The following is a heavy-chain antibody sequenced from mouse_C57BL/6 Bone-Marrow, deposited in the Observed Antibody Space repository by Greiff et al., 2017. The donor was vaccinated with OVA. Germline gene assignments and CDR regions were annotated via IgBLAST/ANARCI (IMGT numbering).Heavy chain of an antibody. CDR2: INPGSGGT. D-gene: IGHD2-2*01. CDR3: ANGYLFAY. J-gene: IGHJ3*01. CDR1: GYAFTNYL. V-gene: IGHV1-54*01. Sequence: VQLQQSGAELVRPGTSVKVSYKASGYAFTNYLIEWVKQRPGQGLEWIGVINPGSGGTNYNEKFKGKATLTADKSSSTAYMQLSSLTSEDSAVYFCANGYLFAYWGQGTLVTVSA.